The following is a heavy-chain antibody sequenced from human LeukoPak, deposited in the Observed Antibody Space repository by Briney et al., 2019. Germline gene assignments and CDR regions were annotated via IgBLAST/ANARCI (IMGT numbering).Heavy chain of an antibody. D-gene: IGHD3-22*01. Sequence: ASVKVSCKASGYTFTSYDINWVRQATGQGLEWMGWMNPNSGNTGYAQKFQGRVTMTRNTSISTAYMELSSLRSEDTAVYYCARPKRSSGYYYSPVGYWGQGTLVTVSS. V-gene: IGHV1-8*01. CDR1: GYTFTSYD. J-gene: IGHJ4*02. CDR2: MNPNSGNT. CDR3: ARPKRSSGYYYSPVGY.